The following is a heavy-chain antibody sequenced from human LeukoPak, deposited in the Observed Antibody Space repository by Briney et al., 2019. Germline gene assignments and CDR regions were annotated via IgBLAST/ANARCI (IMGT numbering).Heavy chain of an antibody. CDR3: AHSKKGGGYYINAFAV. CDR2: SYSGGNA. Sequence: SETLSLTCTVSGASTSAYYWSWIRQPPGKGLEWIGYSYSGGNANYNPSLKSRVTISIDTSENQFSLRLTSVTAADTAIYFCAHSKKGGGYYINAFAVWGQGALVTISS. CDR1: GASTSAYY. V-gene: IGHV4-59*01. D-gene: IGHD1-26*01. J-gene: IGHJ3*01.